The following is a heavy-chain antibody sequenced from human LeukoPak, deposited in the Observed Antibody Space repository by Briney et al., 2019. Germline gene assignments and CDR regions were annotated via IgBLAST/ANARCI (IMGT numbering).Heavy chain of an antibody. Sequence: QPGGSLRLSCAASGFTFSSYAMSWVRQAPGKGLEWVSAISGSGGSTNYADSVKGRFTISRDNAKNSLYLQMNSLRAEDTAVYYCARIEAPYYFDYWGQGTLVTVSS. CDR1: GFTFSSYA. CDR2: ISGSGGST. V-gene: IGHV3-23*01. CDR3: ARIEAPYYFDY. J-gene: IGHJ4*02.